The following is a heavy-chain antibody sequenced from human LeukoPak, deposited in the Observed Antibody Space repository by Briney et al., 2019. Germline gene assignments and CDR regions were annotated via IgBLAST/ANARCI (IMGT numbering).Heavy chain of an antibody. D-gene: IGHD6-13*01. CDR1: GFTFDDYA. CDR2: ISWNSGSI. J-gene: IGHJ4*02. V-gene: IGHV3-9*01. CDR3: AKDMYSSPLGLKVDY. Sequence: GESLRLSCAASGFTFDDYAMHWVRQAPGKGLEWVSGISWNSGSIGYADSVKGRFTISRDNAKNSLYLQMNSLRAEDTALYYCAKDMYSSPLGLKVDYWGQGTLVTVSS.